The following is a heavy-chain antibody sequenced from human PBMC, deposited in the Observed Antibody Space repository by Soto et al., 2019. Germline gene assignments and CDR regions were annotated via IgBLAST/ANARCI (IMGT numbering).Heavy chain of an antibody. CDR1: GFTFSSYA. Sequence: QPGGSLRLSCAASGFTFSSYAMSWVRQAPGKGLELISAVSGSGGSTYYADSVKGRFTISRDNSKTTLYLQMNSLRAEDTAVYYCARDGTYYYDSSGYYYVSYWGQGT. J-gene: IGHJ4*02. CDR3: ARDGTYYYDSSGYYYVSY. CDR2: VSGSGGST. D-gene: IGHD3-22*01. V-gene: IGHV3-23*01.